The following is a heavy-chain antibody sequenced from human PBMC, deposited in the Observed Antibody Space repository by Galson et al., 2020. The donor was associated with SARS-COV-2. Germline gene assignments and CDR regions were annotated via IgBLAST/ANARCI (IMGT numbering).Heavy chain of an antibody. V-gene: IGHV6-1*01. Sequence: SPTLSLTCAISGDSVSSNSAAWNWIRQSPSRGLEWLGRTYYRSTWHNDYAVSVKSRLTINPDTPKNLFTLHLDSVTPEDTAVYYGESDGGTGWALNWFDPWGHGTLVTVSS. CDR2: TYYRSTWHN. J-gene: IGHJ5*02. CDR1: GDSVSSNSAA. CDR3: ESDGGTGWALNWFDP. D-gene: IGHD3-9*01.